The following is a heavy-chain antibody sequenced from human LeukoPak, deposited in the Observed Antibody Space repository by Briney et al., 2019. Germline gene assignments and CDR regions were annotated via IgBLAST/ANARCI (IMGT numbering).Heavy chain of an antibody. CDR1: GYTFTSYD. D-gene: IGHD3-10*01. Sequence: ASVKVSCKASGYTFTSYDINWVRQATGQGLEWMEWMKPNSGNTGYAQKFQGRVTMTRNTSISTTYMELSSLRSEDTAVYYCARGAEYYGSGSYGEIDYWGQGTLVTVSS. V-gene: IGHV1-8*01. CDR2: MKPNSGNT. CDR3: ARGAEYYGSGSYGEIDY. J-gene: IGHJ4*02.